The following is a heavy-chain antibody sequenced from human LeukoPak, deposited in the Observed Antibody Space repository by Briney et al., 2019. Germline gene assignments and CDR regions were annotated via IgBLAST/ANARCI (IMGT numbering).Heavy chain of an antibody. Sequence: ASVKVSCKASGYTFTSYGISWVRQAPGQGLEWMGWIRVYNGNTNYAQKLQGRVTMTTDTSTSTAYMELRSLRSDDTAVYYCAREPYYYDSSGYYYGGAFDIWGQGTMVTVSS. J-gene: IGHJ3*02. CDR3: AREPYYYDSSGYYYGGAFDI. D-gene: IGHD3-22*01. CDR1: GYTFTSYG. V-gene: IGHV1-18*01. CDR2: IRVYNGNT.